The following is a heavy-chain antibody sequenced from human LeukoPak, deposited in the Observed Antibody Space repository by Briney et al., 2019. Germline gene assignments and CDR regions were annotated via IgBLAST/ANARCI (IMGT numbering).Heavy chain of an antibody. CDR2: INHSGST. D-gene: IGHD2-15*01. CDR3: ARGRDIGYCSGGSCYSVYRSTRNNWFDP. CDR1: GLSFSGYY. Sequence: SETLSLTCAVYGLSFSGYYWSWIRQPPGKGLEWIGEINHSGSTNYNPSLKNRGTISVDTSKNQFSLKLSSVTAADTAVYYCARGRDIGYCSGGSCYSVYRSTRNNWFDPWGQGTLVTVSS. J-gene: IGHJ5*02. V-gene: IGHV4-34*01.